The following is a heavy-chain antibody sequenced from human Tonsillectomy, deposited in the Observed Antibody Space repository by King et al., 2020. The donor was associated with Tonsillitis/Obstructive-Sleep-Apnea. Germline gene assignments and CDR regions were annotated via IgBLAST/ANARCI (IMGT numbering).Heavy chain of an antibody. CDR3: ARDDVVGLYIDS. J-gene: IGHJ4*02. D-gene: IGHD2-21*01. Sequence: QLVQSGAEVKTPGASVKVSCKASGYTFTRYYIHWVRQARGQGLEWMGIINPSEGITTYAQKFQGRVTMTTDTSANIVYLYLSSLRSEETAVYYCARDDVVGLYIDSWGRGTLVTVSS. CDR1: GYTFTRYY. V-gene: IGHV1-46*01. CDR2: INPSEGIT.